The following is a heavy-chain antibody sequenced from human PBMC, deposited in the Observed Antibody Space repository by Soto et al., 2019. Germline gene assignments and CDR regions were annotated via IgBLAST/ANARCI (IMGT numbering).Heavy chain of an antibody. CDR3: AKSIAAAGLGVVVTATPYYYYYGMDV. V-gene: IGHV1-69*12. Sequence: QVQLVQSGAEVKKPGSSVKVSCKASGGTFSSYAISWVRQAPGQGLEWMGGIIPIFGTANYAQKFQGRVTITADESTSTAYMELSSLRSEDTAVYYCAKSIAAAGLGVVVTATPYYYYYGMDVWGQGTTVTVSS. J-gene: IGHJ6*02. CDR2: IIPIFGTA. D-gene: IGHD2-21*02. CDR1: GGTFSSYA.